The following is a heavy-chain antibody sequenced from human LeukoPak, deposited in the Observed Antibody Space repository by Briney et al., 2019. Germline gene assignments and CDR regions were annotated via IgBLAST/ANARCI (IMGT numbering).Heavy chain of an antibody. D-gene: IGHD6-19*01. CDR1: GGSFSGYY. Sequence: SETLSLTCAVYGGSFSGYYWSWIRQPPGKGLEWIGEINHSGSTNYNPSLKSRVTISVDTSKNQFSLKLSSVTAADTAVYYCAREQWLMFDYWGQGTLVTVSS. CDR3: AREQWLMFDY. V-gene: IGHV4-34*01. J-gene: IGHJ4*02. CDR2: INHSGST.